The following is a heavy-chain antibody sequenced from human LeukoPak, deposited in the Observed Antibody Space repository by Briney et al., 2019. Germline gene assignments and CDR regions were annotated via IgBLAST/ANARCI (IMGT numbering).Heavy chain of an antibody. Sequence: SETLSLTCSVSGGAISRYYWSWIRQPPGKGLGWIGYIYYSGSTNYNPSLKSRVTISVDTSKNQFSLKLSSVTAADTAIYYCAGSSGDYGSGSYMDFAYWGQGTLVTVSS. CDR3: AGSSGDYGSGSYMDFAY. J-gene: IGHJ4*02. D-gene: IGHD3-10*01. CDR1: GGAISRYY. CDR2: IYYSGST. V-gene: IGHV4-59*01.